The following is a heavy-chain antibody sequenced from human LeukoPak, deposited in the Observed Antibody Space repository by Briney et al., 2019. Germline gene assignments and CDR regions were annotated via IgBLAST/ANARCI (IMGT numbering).Heavy chain of an antibody. CDR1: GFTFNSYV. Sequence: PGGSLRLSCAASGFTFNSYVMSWVRQAAGKGLEWVSAINGGGSNTYYADSVKGRFTISRDNSKNMVYPQMNSLRADDTAVYYCAKSVVVITFRFDDWGQGALVTVSS. D-gene: IGHD2-15*01. CDR3: AKSVVVITFRFDD. J-gene: IGHJ4*02. CDR2: INGGGSNT. V-gene: IGHV3-23*01.